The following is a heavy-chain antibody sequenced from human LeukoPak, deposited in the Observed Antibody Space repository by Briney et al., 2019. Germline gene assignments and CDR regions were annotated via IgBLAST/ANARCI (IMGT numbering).Heavy chain of an antibody. Sequence: PVESLKISCKGSGYSFTTYWISWVRQMPGKGLEWMGRIDPTDSYSNYSPSFQGHVTISADKSISTAYLQWSSLKASDTAIYYCARHQGGITMVRGVDDYWGQGTLVTVSS. CDR2: IDPTDSYS. CDR1: GYSFTTYW. J-gene: IGHJ4*02. V-gene: IGHV5-10-1*01. CDR3: ARHQGGITMVRGVDDY. D-gene: IGHD3-10*01.